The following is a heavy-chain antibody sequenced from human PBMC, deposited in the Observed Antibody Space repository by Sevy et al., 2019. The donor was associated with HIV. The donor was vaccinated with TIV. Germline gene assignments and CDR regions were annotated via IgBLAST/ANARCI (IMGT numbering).Heavy chain of an antibody. CDR3: ARAWSGYYYAMDV. Sequence: LPETLSLTCTVSGDSISGYYWSWIRQPPGKGLQWIGYIYYNGRTNYNPSLKRRVTISEDTSKNQFSLRLTSVTAADTAVYYCARAWSGYYYAMDVWGQGTTVTVSS. J-gene: IGHJ6*02. D-gene: IGHD3-3*01. CDR1: GDSISGYY. V-gene: IGHV4-59*01. CDR2: IYYNGRT.